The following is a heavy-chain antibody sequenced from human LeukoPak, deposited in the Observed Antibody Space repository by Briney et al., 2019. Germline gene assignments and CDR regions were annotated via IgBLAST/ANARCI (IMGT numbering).Heavy chain of an antibody. CDR1: GHSMSNGAYE. J-gene: IGHJ5*02. Sequence: TRSLTCTVAGHSMSNGAYEGNSLRHHPGKRLECIWRCAYSGSTLYNLSLLRRVDVSLEMAQNQLSLKWNSVTAADTAIYYCARAVPSRRGDDPLAPWGQGTQVIVSS. V-gene: IGHV4-31*03. CDR3: ARAVPSRRGDDPLAP. CDR2: CAYSGST. D-gene: IGHD3-10*01.